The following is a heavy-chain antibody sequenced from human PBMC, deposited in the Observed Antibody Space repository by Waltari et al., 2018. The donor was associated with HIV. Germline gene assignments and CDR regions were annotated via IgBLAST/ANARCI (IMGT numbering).Heavy chain of an antibody. CDR2: IYYSGST. J-gene: IGHJ4*02. Sequence: QVQLQESGPGLVKPAETLSLTCTVSGDSINTYYWSWIRQPPGKGLEWIGHIYYSGSTKYNPSLTSRVRISVDTSKKQISLKVKSVTTADTPMYYCARDADGLDYWGQGTLVTVSS. V-gene: IGHV4-59*01. CDR3: ARDADGLDY. CDR1: GDSINTYY.